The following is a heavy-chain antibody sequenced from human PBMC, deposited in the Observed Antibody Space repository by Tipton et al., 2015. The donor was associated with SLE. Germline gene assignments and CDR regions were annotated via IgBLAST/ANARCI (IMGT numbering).Heavy chain of an antibody. Sequence: TLSLTCAVYGGSFSGYYWSWIRQPPGKGLEWIGDINHSGSTNYNPSLKSRVTISVDTSKNQFSLKLSSVTAADTAVYYCARVSGAFDIWGQGTMGAVAS. J-gene: IGHJ3*02. CDR1: GGSFSGYY. CDR2: INHSGST. V-gene: IGHV4-34*01. CDR3: ARVSGAFDI.